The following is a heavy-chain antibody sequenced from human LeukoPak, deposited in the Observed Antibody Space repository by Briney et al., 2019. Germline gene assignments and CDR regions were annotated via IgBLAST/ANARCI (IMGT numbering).Heavy chain of an antibody. V-gene: IGHV4-34*01. D-gene: IGHD2-15*01. J-gene: IGHJ4*02. CDR2: INHSGST. CDR3: ARVVVAARNGDY. Sequence: SETLSLTCAVYGGSFSGYYWSWIRQPPGKGLEWIGEINHSGSTNYNPSLKSRVTISVDTSKNQFSLKLSSVTAADTAAYYCARVVVAARNGDYWGQGTLVTVSS. CDR1: GGSFSGYY.